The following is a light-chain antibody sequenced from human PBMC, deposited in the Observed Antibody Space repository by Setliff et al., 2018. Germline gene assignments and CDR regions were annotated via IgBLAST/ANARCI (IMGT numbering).Light chain of an antibody. CDR1: NSNIGAGFD. J-gene: IGLJ1*01. CDR2: GNT. Sequence: QSALTQPPSVSGAPGQRVTISCTGNNSNIGAGFDVHWFQQLPGTAPRLLIYGNTSRPSGVPDRFSGSNSGTSASLAITGLQAEDEAHYYCLSYDSSLIDYAFGPGTKATVL. V-gene: IGLV1-40*01. CDR3: LSYDSSLIDYA.